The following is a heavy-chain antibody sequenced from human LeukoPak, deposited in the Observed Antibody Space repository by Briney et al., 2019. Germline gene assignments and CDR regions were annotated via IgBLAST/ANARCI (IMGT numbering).Heavy chain of an antibody. J-gene: IGHJ4*02. CDR3: ASLSPLYYDSSGYSY. D-gene: IGHD3-22*01. CDR1: GFTVSSNY. V-gene: IGHV3-53*01. Sequence: PGGSLRLSCAASGFTVSSNYMSWVRQAPGKGLEWVSVIYSGDSTYYADSVKGRFTISRNNYKNPLYLQMNSLRAEDTAVYYCASLSPLYYDSSGYSYWGQGTLVTVSS. CDR2: IYSGDST.